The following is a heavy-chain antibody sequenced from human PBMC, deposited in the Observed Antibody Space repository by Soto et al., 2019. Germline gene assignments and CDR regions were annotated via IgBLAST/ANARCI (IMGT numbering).Heavy chain of an antibody. D-gene: IGHD2-15*01. V-gene: IGHV4-61*01. J-gene: IGHJ4*02. CDR2: VFNNGAT. CDR1: GGSVSSGNHY. CDR3: ARRWVVVPMIDY. Sequence: SETLSLTXTVSGGSVSSGNHYWSWIRQPPGKGLEWVGCVFNNGATTYNPSLKSRVTMSVDTSKNQFSLNLTSVTAADAAVYYCARRWVVVPMIDYWGQGTLVTVS.